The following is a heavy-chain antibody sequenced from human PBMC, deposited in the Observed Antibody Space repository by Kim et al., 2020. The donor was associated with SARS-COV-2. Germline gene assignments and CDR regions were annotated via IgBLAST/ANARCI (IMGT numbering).Heavy chain of an antibody. D-gene: IGHD6-13*01. CDR1: GGTFSSYA. V-gene: IGHV1-69*04. CDR3: ARSRMEQLVPVNWFDP. CDR2: IIPILGIA. Sequence: SVKVSCKASGGTFSSYAISWVRQAPGQGLEWMGRIIPILGIANYAQKFQGRVTITADKSTSTAYMELSSLRSEDTAVYFCARSRMEQLVPVNWFDPWGQ. J-gene: IGHJ5*02.